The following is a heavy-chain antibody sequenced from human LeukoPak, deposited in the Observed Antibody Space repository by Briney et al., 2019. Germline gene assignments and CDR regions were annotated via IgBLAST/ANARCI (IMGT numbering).Heavy chain of an antibody. CDR1: GGSFSGYY. D-gene: IGHD1-26*01. J-gene: IGHJ6*03. CDR3: ASQGHHGKIVGTTLSYFYMDV. Sequence: SETLSLTCAVYGGSFSGYYWSWIRQPPGKGLKWIGEINHSGSTNYNPSLKSRVTISVDTSKNQFSLKLSSVTAADTAFYYCASQGHHGKIVGTTLSYFYMDVWGKGTTVTVSS. V-gene: IGHV4-34*01. CDR2: INHSGST.